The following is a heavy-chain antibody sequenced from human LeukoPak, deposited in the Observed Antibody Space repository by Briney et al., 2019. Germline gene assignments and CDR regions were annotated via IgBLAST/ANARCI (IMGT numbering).Heavy chain of an antibody. V-gene: IGHV3-7*01. CDR2: MNQEGSEI. Sequence: GGSLRLSCAASGFTFSSYAMSWVRQAPGKGLEWVANMNQEGSEIYYVDSVRGRFIISRDNAKKSLYLQMNTLRAEDTAVYYCVRRYMATSAEDFDYWGQGTLVTVFS. J-gene: IGHJ4*02. D-gene: IGHD3-16*02. CDR1: GFTFSSYA. CDR3: VRRYMATSAEDFDY.